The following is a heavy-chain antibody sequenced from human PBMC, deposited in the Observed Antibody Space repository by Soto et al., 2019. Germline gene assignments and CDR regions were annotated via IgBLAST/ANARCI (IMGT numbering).Heavy chain of an antibody. J-gene: IGHJ6*02. CDR1: GYNFTTYA. V-gene: IGHV1-3*04. CDR2: INTGNGNT. CDR3: ERGERLYFLYYGMDV. D-gene: IGHD2-2*02. Sequence: QVQLVQSGAEVKKPGASVKVSCKASGYNFTTYAMVWVRQAPGQRPEWMGWINTGNGNTKYSPKFQGRVTITRDTSATTAYMELSSLKSEDTAVYYCERGERLYFLYYGMDVWGQGSTVTVSS.